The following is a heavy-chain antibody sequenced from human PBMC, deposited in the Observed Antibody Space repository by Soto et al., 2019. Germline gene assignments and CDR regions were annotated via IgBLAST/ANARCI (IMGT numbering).Heavy chain of an antibody. Sequence: GSLRRSCAASGFTFSSYAMSWVRQAPGKGLEWASAISGSGGSTYYADSVKGRFTISRDNSKNTLYLQMNSLRAEDTAVYYCANGISGSVNYYYYMDVWGKGTTVTVSS. J-gene: IGHJ6*03. V-gene: IGHV3-23*01. CDR2: ISGSGGST. D-gene: IGHD3-10*01. CDR3: ANGISGSVNYYYYMDV. CDR1: GFTFSSYA.